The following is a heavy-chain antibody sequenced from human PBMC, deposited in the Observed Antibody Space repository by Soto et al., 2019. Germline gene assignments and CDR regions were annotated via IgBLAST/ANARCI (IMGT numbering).Heavy chain of an antibody. CDR3: ARTLYSSTWYYVDY. D-gene: IGHD6-13*01. Sequence: QPGGSLRLSCAASGFTFSTYAMHWVRQAPGKGLEGVAVISYDASDKYYADSVKGRFTISRDNAKNTLYLQMNSLRAEDTAVYYCARTLYSSTWYYVDYWGQGTLVTVSS. V-gene: IGHV3-30*04. J-gene: IGHJ4*02. CDR1: GFTFSTYA. CDR2: ISYDASDK.